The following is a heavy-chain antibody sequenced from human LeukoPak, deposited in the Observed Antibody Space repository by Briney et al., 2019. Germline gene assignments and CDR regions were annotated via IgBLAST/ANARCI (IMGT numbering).Heavy chain of an antibody. CDR3: ARTPEGRSLEWPYYYYYMDA. Sequence: VASVKVSCKASGGTFSSYAISWVRQAPGQGLEWMGGIIPIFGTANYAQKFQGRVTITTDESTSTAYMELSSLRSEDTAVYYCARTPEGRSLEWPYYYYYMDAWGKGTTVTVSS. D-gene: IGHD3-3*01. CDR1: GGTFSSYA. V-gene: IGHV1-69*05. CDR2: IIPIFGTA. J-gene: IGHJ6*03.